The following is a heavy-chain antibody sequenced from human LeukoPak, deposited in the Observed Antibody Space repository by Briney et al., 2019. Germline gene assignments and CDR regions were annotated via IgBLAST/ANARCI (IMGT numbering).Heavy chain of an antibody. D-gene: IGHD2-2*01. CDR1: GGTFSSYA. Sequence: SVKVSCKASGGTFSSYAISWVRQAPGQGLEWMGGIIPIFGTANYAQKFQGRVTITADESTSTAYMELSSLRSEDTAVYYCARGDAVVVPAAISEFDYWGQGTLVTVSS. V-gene: IGHV1-69*01. CDR2: IIPIFGTA. J-gene: IGHJ4*02. CDR3: ARGDAVVVPAAISEFDY.